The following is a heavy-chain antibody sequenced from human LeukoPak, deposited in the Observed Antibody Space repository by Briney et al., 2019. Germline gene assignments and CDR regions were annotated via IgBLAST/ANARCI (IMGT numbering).Heavy chain of an antibody. Sequence: ASVKVSCKASGYTFSSFGISWVRQAPGQGLEWMGWISGDNGNTNYAQKLQGRVTMTTDTSTSTAYMELRSLRSDDTAVYYCARGLDAAAGLANFDYWGQGTLVTVSS. D-gene: IGHD6-25*01. V-gene: IGHV1-18*01. CDR3: ARGLDAAAGLANFDY. CDR2: ISGDNGNT. J-gene: IGHJ4*02. CDR1: GYTFSSFG.